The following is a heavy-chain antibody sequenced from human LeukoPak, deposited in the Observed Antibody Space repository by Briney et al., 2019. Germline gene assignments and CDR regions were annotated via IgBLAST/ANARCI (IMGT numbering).Heavy chain of an antibody. V-gene: IGHV4-4*07. Sequence: ASETLSLTCTVSGGSISSYYWSWIRQPAGKGLEWIGRIYTSGSTNYNPSLKSRVTMSVDTSKNQFSLKLSSVTAADTAVYYCARHDGAVAGNDAFDIWGQGTMVTVSS. CDR3: ARHDGAVAGNDAFDI. CDR2: IYTSGST. J-gene: IGHJ3*02. CDR1: GGSISSYY. D-gene: IGHD6-19*01.